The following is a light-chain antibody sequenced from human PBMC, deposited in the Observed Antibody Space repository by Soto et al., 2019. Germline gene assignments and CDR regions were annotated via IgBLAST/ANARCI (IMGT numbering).Light chain of an antibody. Sequence: EIVMTQSPATLSVSPGERATLSCRASQSVGNDLAWYQHKPGQAPRLLTHGASNRATGIPARFSGAGSGTEFTLTISRLEPEDFAVYYCQQRSNWPLTFGGGTKVDI. CDR3: QQRSNWPLT. J-gene: IGKJ4*01. CDR2: GAS. V-gene: IGKV3-11*01. CDR1: QSVGND.